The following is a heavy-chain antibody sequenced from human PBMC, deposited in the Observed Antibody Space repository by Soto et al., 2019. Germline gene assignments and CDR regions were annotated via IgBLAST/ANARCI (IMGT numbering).Heavy chain of an antibody. CDR2: IVVGSGNT. J-gene: IGHJ6*02. CDR3: AAGGYSGYDYHYYGMDV. D-gene: IGHD5-12*01. Sequence: EASVKVSCKASGFTFTSSAVQWVRQARGQRLEWIGWIVVGSGNTNYAQKFQERVTITRDMSTSTAYMELSSLRSEDTAVYYCAAGGYSGYDYHYYGMDVWGQGTTVTVSS. V-gene: IGHV1-58*01. CDR1: GFTFTSSA.